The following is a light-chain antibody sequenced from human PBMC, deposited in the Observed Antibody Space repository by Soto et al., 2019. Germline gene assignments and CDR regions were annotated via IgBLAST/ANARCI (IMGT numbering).Light chain of an antibody. CDR1: QSVSSSY. CDR3: QQYGSPPRT. Sequence: EIVLTQSPGTLSLSPGERATLSCMASQSVSSSYLAWYQQKPGPAPRLLIYGASSRATGIPDRFSGSGSGTDFPLTISRLEPEDVAVYYRQQYGSPPRTFGQGTKVDIK. V-gene: IGKV3-20*01. J-gene: IGKJ1*01. CDR2: GAS.